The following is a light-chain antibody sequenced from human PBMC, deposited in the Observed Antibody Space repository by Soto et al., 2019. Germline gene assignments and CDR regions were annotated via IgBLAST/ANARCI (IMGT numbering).Light chain of an antibody. Sequence: QSVLTQPPSVSGAPGQMVTISCTGSRSNIGAGYDVHWYQQLPGTAPKVLIYANSNRPSGVPDRFSGSKSGTSASLAITGLQAEDEADYYCQSYDSSLSVVFGGGTKVTVL. CDR1: RSNIGAGYD. V-gene: IGLV1-40*01. CDR3: QSYDSSLSVV. J-gene: IGLJ2*01. CDR2: ANS.